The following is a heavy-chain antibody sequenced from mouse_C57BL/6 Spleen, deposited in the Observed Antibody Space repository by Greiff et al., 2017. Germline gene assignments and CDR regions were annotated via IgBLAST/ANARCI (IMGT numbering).Heavy chain of an antibody. CDR1: GFTFSDYY. Sequence: LQQSEGGLVQPGSSMKLSCTASGFTFSDYYMAWVRQVPEKGLEWVANINYDGSSTYYLDSLKSRFIISRDNAKNILYLQMSSLKSENTATYYCARIYYGYGGYFDYWGQGTTLTVSS. V-gene: IGHV5-16*01. D-gene: IGHD2-2*01. CDR3: ARIYYGYGGYFDY. CDR2: INYDGSST. J-gene: IGHJ2*01.